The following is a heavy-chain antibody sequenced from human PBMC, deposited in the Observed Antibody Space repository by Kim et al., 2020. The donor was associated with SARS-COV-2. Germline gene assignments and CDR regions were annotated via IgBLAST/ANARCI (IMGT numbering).Heavy chain of an antibody. Sequence: SVKVSCKASGGTFSSYAISWVRQAPGQGLEWMGGIIPIFGTANYAQKFQGRVTITADESTSTAYMELSSLRSEDTAVYYCARGMTTVTLFDYWGQGTLVTVSS. D-gene: IGHD4-17*01. CDR3: ARGMTTVTLFDY. CDR2: IIPIFGTA. CDR1: GGTFSSYA. V-gene: IGHV1-69*13. J-gene: IGHJ4*02.